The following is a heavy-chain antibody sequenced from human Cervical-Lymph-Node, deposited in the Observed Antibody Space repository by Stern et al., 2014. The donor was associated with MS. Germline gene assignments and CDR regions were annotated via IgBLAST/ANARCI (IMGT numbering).Heavy chain of an antibody. J-gene: IGHJ1*01. CDR2: IWDDGSNR. CDR1: GFTFSSRG. D-gene: IGHD4-23*01. Sequence: QVQLVESGGGVVQPGRSLRLSCAASGFTFSSRGMHWVRQAPGKGLEWLAIIWDDGSNRYYADSVKGRFTISRDNSKNTLYLQMNSLRAEDTAVYYCAREGGNTAEYFQHWGQGTLVTVSS. CDR3: AREGGNTAEYFQH. V-gene: IGHV3-33*01.